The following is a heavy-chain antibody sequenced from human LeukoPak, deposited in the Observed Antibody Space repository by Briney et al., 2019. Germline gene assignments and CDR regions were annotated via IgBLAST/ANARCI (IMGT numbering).Heavy chain of an antibody. D-gene: IGHD1-7*01. CDR1: GFTFSSYA. V-gene: IGHV3-53*01. CDR3: ARVGFRNSQGDY. J-gene: IGHJ4*02. CDR2: IYSGGST. Sequence: GGSLRLSCAASGFTFSSYAMSWVRQAPGKGLEWVSVIYSGGSTYYADSVKGRFTISRDNSKNTLYLQMNSLRAEDTAVYYCARVGFRNSQGDYWGQGTLVTVSS.